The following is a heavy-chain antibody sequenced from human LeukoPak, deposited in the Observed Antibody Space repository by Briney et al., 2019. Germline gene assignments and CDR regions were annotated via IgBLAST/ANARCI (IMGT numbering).Heavy chain of an antibody. Sequence: QPGGPLRLSCTPSRFTLSSYAMIWAPQAPGKGLEWVSANSGSGGSTYYADSVKGRITISGDKSKNQLYLQMNSLRAEDTAVYYCAKGVAGRPSNSFDIWGQGTMVTVSS. J-gene: IGHJ3*02. V-gene: IGHV3-23*01. CDR3: AKGVAGRPSNSFDI. D-gene: IGHD6-19*01. CDR2: NSGSGGST. CDR1: RFTLSSYA.